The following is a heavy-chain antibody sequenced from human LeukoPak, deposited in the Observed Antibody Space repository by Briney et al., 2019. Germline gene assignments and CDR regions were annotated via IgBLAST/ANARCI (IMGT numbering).Heavy chain of an antibody. CDR3: ATQFSKLVTAGSG. V-gene: IGHV3-74*01. Sequence: GGSLRLSCAASGFTFSNYWMHWVRQAPGKGLVWVSHISSDGSNIAYADSVKGRFTISRDNAKNTLYLQMNSLRAEDTAVYYCATQFSKLVTAGSGWGQGTLVTVSS. CDR2: ISSDGSNI. D-gene: IGHD2-21*02. J-gene: IGHJ4*02. CDR1: GFTFSNYW.